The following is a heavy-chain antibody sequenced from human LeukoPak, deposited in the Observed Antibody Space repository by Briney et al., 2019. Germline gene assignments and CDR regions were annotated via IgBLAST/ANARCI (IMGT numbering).Heavy chain of an antibody. Sequence: PSETLSLTCTVSGYSISSGYYWGWIRQPPGKGLEWIGSIYHSGSTYYNPSLKSRVTISVDTSKNQFSLKLSSVTAADTAVYYCARGVAGHASYDYWGQGTLVTVSS. D-gene: IGHD6-19*01. V-gene: IGHV4-38-2*02. CDR3: ARGVAGHASYDY. CDR1: GYSISSGYY. J-gene: IGHJ4*02. CDR2: IYHSGST.